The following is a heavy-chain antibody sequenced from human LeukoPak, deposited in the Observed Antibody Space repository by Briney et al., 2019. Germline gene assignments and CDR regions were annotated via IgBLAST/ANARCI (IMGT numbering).Heavy chain of an antibody. Sequence: SETLSLTCAVSGGSISSGGYSWSWIRQPPGKGLEWIGYIYHSGSTNYNPSLKSRVTISVDTSKNQFSLKLSSVTAADTAVYYCARGGPTPDYWGQGTLVTVSS. CDR1: GGSISSGGYS. V-gene: IGHV4-30-2*01. J-gene: IGHJ4*02. CDR3: ARGGPTPDY. CDR2: IYHSGST.